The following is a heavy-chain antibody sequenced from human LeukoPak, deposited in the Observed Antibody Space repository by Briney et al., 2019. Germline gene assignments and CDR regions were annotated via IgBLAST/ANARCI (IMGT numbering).Heavy chain of an antibody. CDR3: ARSQYSSSWDDAFDI. Sequence: GGSLRLSCAASGITFSSYDMNWVRQAPGKGLEWVSAIARSSGSTYYTDSVKGRFIISRDNSKNTLFLQMNSLRAEDTAVYYCARSQYSSSWDDAFDIWGQGTMVTVSS. J-gene: IGHJ3*02. CDR1: GITFSSYD. D-gene: IGHD6-13*01. CDR2: IARSSGST. V-gene: IGHV3-23*01.